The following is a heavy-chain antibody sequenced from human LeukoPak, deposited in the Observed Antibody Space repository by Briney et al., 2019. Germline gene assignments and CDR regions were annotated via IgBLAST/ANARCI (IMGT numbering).Heavy chain of an antibody. J-gene: IGHJ4*02. CDR2: ISSSSSYI. Sequence: GGSLRLSCAASGFTFSSYSMNWVRQAPGKGLEWVSSISSSSSYIYYADSVKGRFTISRDNAKNSLYLQMNSLRAEDTAVYYCARGTDYYMTWEYDYWGQGTLVTVSS. V-gene: IGHV3-21*01. D-gene: IGHD3-10*01. CDR1: GFTFSSYS. CDR3: ARGTDYYMTWEYDY.